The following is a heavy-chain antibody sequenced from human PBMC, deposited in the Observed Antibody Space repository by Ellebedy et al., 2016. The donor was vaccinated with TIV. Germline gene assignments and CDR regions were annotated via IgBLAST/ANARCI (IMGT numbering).Heavy chain of an antibody. D-gene: IGHD3-22*01. CDR3: AKGRFDRSGYFAPPVEY. J-gene: IGHJ4*02. CDR1: GFAFSTYA. V-gene: IGHV3-30*18. CDR2: ISNDESGK. Sequence: GESLKISCAASGFAFSTYAMHWLRQAPGKGLEWVAVISNDESGKHYEDSVKGRFTISRDNSKNTLDLQMNSLSAEDTAVYYCAKGRFDRSGYFAPPVEYWGQGTLVTVSS.